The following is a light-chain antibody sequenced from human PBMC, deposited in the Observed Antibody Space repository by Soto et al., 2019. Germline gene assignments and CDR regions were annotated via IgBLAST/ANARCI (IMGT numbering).Light chain of an antibody. CDR2: WAS. Sequence: DIVMTQSPDSLAVSLGERATINCKSSQTVLYDYDSNNNHHLGWYQKKPGQPPRLLIYWASTRQSGVPDRFSGSGSGTDFTLTISSLQAEDVAVYYCQQYYTVPWTFGQGTKVDIK. V-gene: IGKV4-1*01. J-gene: IGKJ1*01. CDR1: QTVLYDYDSNNNHH. CDR3: QQYYTVPWT.